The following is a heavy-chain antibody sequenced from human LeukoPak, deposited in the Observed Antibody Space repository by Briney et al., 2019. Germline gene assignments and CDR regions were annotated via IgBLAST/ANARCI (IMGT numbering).Heavy chain of an antibody. D-gene: IGHD4-17*01. V-gene: IGHV1-8*01. CDR2: MNPNSGNT. Sequence: GASVKVSCKASGYTFTSYDINWVRQATGQGLEWMGWMNPNSGNTGYAQKFQGRVTMTRNTSISTAYMELSSPRSEDTAVYYCARVTVTTLDAFDIWGQGTMVTVSS. J-gene: IGHJ3*02. CDR1: GYTFTSYD. CDR3: ARVTVTTLDAFDI.